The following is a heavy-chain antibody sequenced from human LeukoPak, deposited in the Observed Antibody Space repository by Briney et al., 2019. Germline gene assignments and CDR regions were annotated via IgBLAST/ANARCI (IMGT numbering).Heavy chain of an antibody. CDR3: ARGSYCSSTSCYSNDAFDI. CDR2: IYYSGST. D-gene: IGHD2-2*01. CDR1: GGSISSYY. Sequence: PSETLSLTCTVSGGSISSYYWSWIRQPPGKGLEWIGYIYYSGSTNYNPSLKSRVTISVDTSKNQFSLKLSPVTAADTAVYYCARGSYCSSTSCYSNDAFDIWGQGTMVTVSS. V-gene: IGHV4-59*01. J-gene: IGHJ3*02.